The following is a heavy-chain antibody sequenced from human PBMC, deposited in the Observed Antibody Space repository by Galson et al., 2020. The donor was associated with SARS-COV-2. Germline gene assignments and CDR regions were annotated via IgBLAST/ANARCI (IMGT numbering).Heavy chain of an antibody. V-gene: IGHV4-34*01. D-gene: IGHD3-3*01. CDR3: ARARVIMIFGVIITRDAFDS. J-gene: IGHJ3*02. Sequence: SENLSLTCAVYGGSFSGFYWSWIRQPPGKGLEWIGEINHSGSTNYNPSLKSRVTISVDTSKKQFSLKLSSVTAADTAVYYCARARVIMIFGVIITRDAFDSWGQGGMVTVSS. CDR2: INHSGST. CDR1: GGSFSGFY.